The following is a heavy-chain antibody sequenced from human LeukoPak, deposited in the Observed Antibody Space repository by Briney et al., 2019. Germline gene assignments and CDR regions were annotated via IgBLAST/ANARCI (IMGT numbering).Heavy chain of an antibody. D-gene: IGHD6-25*01. CDR2: INTDGSST. V-gene: IGHV3-74*01. J-gene: IGHJ3*02. CDR3: AKAQRGDAFDI. Sequence: PGGSLRLSCAASGFTFSSYWMHWVRQAPGKGLVWVSRINTDGSSTSYADSVKGRFTISRDNSKNTLYLQMNSLRAEDTAVYYCAKAQRGDAFDIWGQGTMVTVSS. CDR1: GFTFSSYW.